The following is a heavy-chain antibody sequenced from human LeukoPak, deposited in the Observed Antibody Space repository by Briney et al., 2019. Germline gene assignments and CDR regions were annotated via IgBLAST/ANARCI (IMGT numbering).Heavy chain of an antibody. Sequence: ASVKVSCKASGYTFTGYYMHWVRQAPGQGLEWMGWINPNSGETNYAQKFQGRVTMTRDTSVSTAYMELTRLRSDETAVYYCGTLLSNAAFDYWGQGTLATVSS. J-gene: IGHJ4*02. V-gene: IGHV1-2*02. D-gene: IGHD6-25*01. CDR3: GTLLSNAAFDY. CDR2: INPNSGET. CDR1: GYTFTGYY.